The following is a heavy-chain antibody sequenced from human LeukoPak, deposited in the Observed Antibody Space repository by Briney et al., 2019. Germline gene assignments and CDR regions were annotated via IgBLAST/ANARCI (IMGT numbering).Heavy chain of an antibody. Sequence: GGSLRLSCAASGFTFSSYWMHWVRQAPGKGLVWVSRMNDDGSSTSYADSLKGRFTISRDNAKNTLYLHMSNLRAEDTAVYYCAREGYGPDYYMDVWGKGTTVTISS. V-gene: IGHV3-74*01. D-gene: IGHD5-18*01. CDR2: MNDDGSST. J-gene: IGHJ6*03. CDR1: GFTFSSYW. CDR3: AREGYGPDYYMDV.